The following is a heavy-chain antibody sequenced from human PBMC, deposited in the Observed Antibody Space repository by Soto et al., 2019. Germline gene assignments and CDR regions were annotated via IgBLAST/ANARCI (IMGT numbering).Heavy chain of an antibody. CDR1: GFTFDDYA. J-gene: IGHJ1*01. V-gene: IGHV3-9*01. D-gene: IGHD2-15*01. Sequence: GGSLRLSCAASGFTFDDYAMHWVRQAPGKGLEWVSGISWNSGSIGYADSVKGRFTISRDNAKNSLYLQMNSLRAEDTALYYCAKGPYCSGGRCYYSEYFQHWGQGTLVTVSS. CDR3: AKGPYCSGGRCYYSEYFQH. CDR2: ISWNSGSI.